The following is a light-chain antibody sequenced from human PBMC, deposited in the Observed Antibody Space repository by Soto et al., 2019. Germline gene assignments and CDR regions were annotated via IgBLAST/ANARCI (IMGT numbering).Light chain of an antibody. CDR1: QSVSSSY. Sequence: EIVLTQSPGTLSLSPGERATLSCRASQSVSSSYLAWYQQKPGQAPRLLIYGASTRATGIPARFSGSGSGTDFTLTISCLQSEDFATYYCQQYYSFPFTFGQGTRLEIK. CDR2: GAS. CDR3: QQYYSFPFT. V-gene: IGKV3D-7*01. J-gene: IGKJ5*01.